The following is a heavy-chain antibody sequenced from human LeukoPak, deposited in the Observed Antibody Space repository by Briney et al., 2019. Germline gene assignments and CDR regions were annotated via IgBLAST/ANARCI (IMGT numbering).Heavy chain of an antibody. CDR1: GFTFFTYD. V-gene: IGHV3-64D*06. Sequence: PGGTLRLSCSASGFTFFTYDMHWVCQAPAKGLEYISYINVRWVTTHYADSVKGRFNVSRDNSKDTLYLQMSSLRTDESAVYFCVKDSRGYTSKWYIADSWGQGTLVTVSS. J-gene: IGHJ5*01. CDR2: INVRWVTT. D-gene: IGHD6-13*01. CDR3: VKDSRGYTSKWYIADS.